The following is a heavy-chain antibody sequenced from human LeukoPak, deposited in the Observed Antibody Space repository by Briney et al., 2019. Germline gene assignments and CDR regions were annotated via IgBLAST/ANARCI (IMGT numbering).Heavy chain of an antibody. D-gene: IGHD4-23*01. CDR3: ATANDYGGNGDY. Sequence: ASVKVSCKVSGYTLTELSMHWVRQAPGKGLEWMGGFDPEDGETIYAQKFQGRVTMTEDTSTDTAYMEPSSLRSEDTAVYYCATANDYGGNGDYWGQGTLVTVSS. V-gene: IGHV1-24*01. J-gene: IGHJ4*02. CDR1: GYTLTELS. CDR2: FDPEDGET.